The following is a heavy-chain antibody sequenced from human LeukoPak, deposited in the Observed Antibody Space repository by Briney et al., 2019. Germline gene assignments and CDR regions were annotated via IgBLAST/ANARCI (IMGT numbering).Heavy chain of an antibody. CDR3: ARRRVTVIVVSTFDS. V-gene: IGHV4-34*01. D-gene: IGHD3-22*01. Sequence: PSETLSLTCAVYGGSFTNYFWSWVRQSPGKGLEWIGEVADYGSVNYNPSLQSRATISLDTSKNHFSLKVSSMTAADTAVYYCARRRVTVIVVSTFDSWGQGTLVTVSS. CDR1: GGSFTNYF. J-gene: IGHJ4*02. CDR2: VADYGSV.